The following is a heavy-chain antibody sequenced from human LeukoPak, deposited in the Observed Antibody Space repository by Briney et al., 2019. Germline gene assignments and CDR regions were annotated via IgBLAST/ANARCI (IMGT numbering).Heavy chain of an antibody. CDR1: GFTFDEYG. D-gene: IGHD3-22*01. V-gene: IGHV3-20*04. J-gene: IGHJ4*02. CDR3: ARSITMMNL. Sequence: GGSLRLSCVTSGFTFDEYGMTWVRQAPGKGLEWVSGISRNGGSAGYADSVKGRFTITRDNAKNSLYLQMNSLRAEDTALYYCARSITMMNLWSQGTLVTVSS. CDR2: ISRNGGSA.